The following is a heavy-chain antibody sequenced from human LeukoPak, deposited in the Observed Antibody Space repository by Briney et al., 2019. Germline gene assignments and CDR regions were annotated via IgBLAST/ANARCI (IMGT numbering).Heavy chain of an antibody. CDR2: INHSGST. Sequence: PSETLSLTCAVYGGSFSGYYWSWIRQLPGKGLEWIGEINHSGSTNYNPSLKSRVTISVDTSKNQFSLKLSSVTAADTAVYYCARALGYWGQGTLVTVSS. CDR3: ARALGY. V-gene: IGHV4-34*01. J-gene: IGHJ4*02. CDR1: GGSFSGYY.